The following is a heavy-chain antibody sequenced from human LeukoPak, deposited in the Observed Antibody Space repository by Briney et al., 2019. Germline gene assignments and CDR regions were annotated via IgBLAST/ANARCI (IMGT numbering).Heavy chain of an antibody. D-gene: IGHD3-3*01. CDR2: TYYRSKWYN. J-gene: IGHJ6*02. CDR3: ARAAVPSPTYYDFWSGFGSGMDV. Sequence: SQTLSLTCAISGDSVSSNSAAWNWIRQSPSRGLEWLGRTYYRSKWYNDYAVSVKSRITINPDTSKNQFSLQLNSVTPEDTAVYSCARAAVPSPTYYDFWSGFGSGMDVWGQATTVTVSS. V-gene: IGHV6-1*01. CDR1: GDSVSSNSAA.